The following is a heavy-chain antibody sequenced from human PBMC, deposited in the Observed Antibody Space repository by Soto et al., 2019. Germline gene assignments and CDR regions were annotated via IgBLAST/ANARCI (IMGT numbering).Heavy chain of an antibody. V-gene: IGHV3-48*02. J-gene: IGHJ6*02. CDR3: ARAVTWGLDV. D-gene: IGHD3-10*01. CDR2: ISRSSTGI. CDR1: GFTFSLYS. Sequence: EVQLVESGGGLVQPGGCLRLSCAASGFTFSLYSMSWVRQAPGKGLEWVSYISRSSTGIHYADSVKGRFTITRDDATNSMHLQMNSQRDGDTAVYYCARAVTWGLDVWGQGTTVSISS.